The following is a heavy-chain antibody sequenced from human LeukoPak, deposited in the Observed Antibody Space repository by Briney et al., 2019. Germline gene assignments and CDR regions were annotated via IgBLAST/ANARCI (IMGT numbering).Heavy chain of an antibody. J-gene: IGHJ6*02. CDR3: ARARAVWFGGFSHYYYGMDV. V-gene: IGHV1-69*04. CDR1: GGTFSSYA. D-gene: IGHD3-10*01. Sequence: SVKVSCKASGGTFSSYAISGVRQAPGQGLEWMGRIIPLFGIANYAQKFQGRVTITADKSTSTAYMELRSLRSEDTAVYYCARARAVWFGGFSHYYYGMDVWGQGTTVTVSS. CDR2: IIPLFGIA.